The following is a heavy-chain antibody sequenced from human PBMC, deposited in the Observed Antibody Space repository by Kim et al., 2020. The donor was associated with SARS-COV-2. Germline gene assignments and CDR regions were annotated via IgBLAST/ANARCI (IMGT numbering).Heavy chain of an antibody. V-gene: IGHV3-33*01. Sequence: YYASHGKARFTLARENSKDTLYRQMNSLRAEDTAVYYCARASGLGSYPNDFWGQGTLVTVSS. J-gene: IGHJ4*02. CDR3: ARASGLGSYPNDF. D-gene: IGHD3-10*01.